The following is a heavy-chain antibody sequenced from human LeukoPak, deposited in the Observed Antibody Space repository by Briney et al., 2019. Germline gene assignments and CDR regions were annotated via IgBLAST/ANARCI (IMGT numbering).Heavy chain of an antibody. J-gene: IGHJ4*02. D-gene: IGHD6-13*01. V-gene: IGHV4-59*08. CDR1: GGSISNYY. CDR2: IYYNGGT. Sequence: SETLSLTCTVSGGSISNYYWSWIRQPPGKGLEWIGYIYYNGGTNYNPSLKSRVTMSVDTSKNQFSLNLSSVTAADTAVYYCARQGRYMAAAGTPNFDYWGQGTLVTVSS. CDR3: ARQGRYMAAAGTPNFDY.